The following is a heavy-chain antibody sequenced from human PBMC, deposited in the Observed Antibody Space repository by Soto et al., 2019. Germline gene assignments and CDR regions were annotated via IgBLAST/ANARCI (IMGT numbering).Heavy chain of an antibody. D-gene: IGHD1-26*01. Sequence: GGSLRLSCVVSGFTFNNAWVNWVRQAPGKGLEWVGRMKSNGATDYAAFVKGRFIFSRDDSRGTLYLQRNSLETEDTAVYYCTADLSPPEGPSYPIDYWGQGTLVTVSS. V-gene: IGHV3-15*01. J-gene: IGHJ4*02. CDR3: TADLSPPEGPSYPIDY. CDR1: GFTFNNAW. CDR2: MKSNGAT.